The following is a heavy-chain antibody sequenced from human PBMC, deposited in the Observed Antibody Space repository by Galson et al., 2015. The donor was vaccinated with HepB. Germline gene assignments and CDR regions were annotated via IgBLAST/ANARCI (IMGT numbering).Heavy chain of an antibody. CDR1: GYSFTSYW. CDR2: IYPGDSDT. J-gene: IGHJ3*02. V-gene: IGHV5-51*03. CDR3: ARPRTAVVSADAFDI. Sequence: QSGAEVKKPGESLKISCKGSGYSFTSYWIGWARQMPGKGLEWMGIIYPGDSDTRYSPSFQGQVSISADTSISTAYLHWSSLKASESAIYYCARPRTAVVSADAFDIWGQGTMVTVSS. D-gene: IGHD5-18*01.